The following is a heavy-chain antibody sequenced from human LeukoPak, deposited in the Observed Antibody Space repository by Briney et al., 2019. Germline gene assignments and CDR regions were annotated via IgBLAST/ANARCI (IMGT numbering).Heavy chain of an antibody. Sequence: GGSLRLSCAASGFTFSSYSMNWVRQAPGKGLEWVSSISSSSSYIYYADSVKGRFTISRDNAKTSLYLQMNSLRAEDTAVYYCASSYYDILTGYYSVALDVWGQGTTVTVSS. CDR1: GFTFSSYS. CDR2: ISSSSSYI. V-gene: IGHV3-21*01. D-gene: IGHD3-9*01. J-gene: IGHJ6*02. CDR3: ASSYYDILTGYYSVALDV.